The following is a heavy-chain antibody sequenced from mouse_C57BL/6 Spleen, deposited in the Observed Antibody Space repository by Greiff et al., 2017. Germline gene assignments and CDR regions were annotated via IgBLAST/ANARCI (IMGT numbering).Heavy chain of an antibody. D-gene: IGHD2-3*01. J-gene: IGHJ3*01. CDR1: GYTFTSYC. V-gene: IGHV1-74*01. CDR3: AIGWLLPFAY. CDR2: IHHSDSDT. Sequence: HVLLQQPGADLVKPGASVKVSCTASGYTFTSYCMPWVSQRPGKGLEWIGRIHHSDSDTNYTEKFKGKSTLTEDKPYSTAYMQLSRLTSEDSAVYYCAIGWLLPFAYWGQGTLVTVSA.